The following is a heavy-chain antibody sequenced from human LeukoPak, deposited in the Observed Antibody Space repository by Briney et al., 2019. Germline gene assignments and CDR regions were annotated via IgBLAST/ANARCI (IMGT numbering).Heavy chain of an antibody. J-gene: IGHJ5*02. V-gene: IGHV4-38-2*01. D-gene: IGHD3-22*01. Sequence: SETLSLTCAVSGYSISSGYYWGWIRPPPGKGLEWIGSIYHSGSTYYNPSLKSRVTISVDTSKNQFSLKLSSVTAADTAVYYCARHLHYYDSSGYYYGNWFDPWGQGTLVTVSS. CDR2: IYHSGST. CDR1: GYSISSGYY. CDR3: ARHLHYYDSSGYYYGNWFDP.